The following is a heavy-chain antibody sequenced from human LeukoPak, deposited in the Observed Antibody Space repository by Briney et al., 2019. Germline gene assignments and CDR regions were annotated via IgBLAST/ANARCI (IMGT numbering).Heavy chain of an antibody. D-gene: IGHD3-3*01. CDR2: IIPIFGTT. Sequence: SVKVSCKASGGTFSSYAISWVRQAPGQGLEWMGGIIPIFGTTNYAQKFQGRVTITADESTSTAYMELSSLRSEDVAVYYCARSAYDFWSATTAVDCWGQGTLVTVSS. J-gene: IGHJ4*02. CDR1: GGTFSSYA. CDR3: ARSAYDFWSATTAVDC. V-gene: IGHV1-69*01.